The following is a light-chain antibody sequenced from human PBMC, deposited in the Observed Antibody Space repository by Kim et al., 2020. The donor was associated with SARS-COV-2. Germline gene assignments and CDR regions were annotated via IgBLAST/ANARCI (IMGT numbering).Light chain of an antibody. J-gene: IGKJ4*01. CDR3: QQRYSWPLT. Sequence: LSLGERATLSCSASQSVSIYLAWYQQKPCEAPRLLISDASNRATGIPAIFSGSGSGTDFTLTINSLEPEDFAVYYCQQRYSWPLTFGGGTKVDIK. V-gene: IGKV3-11*01. CDR1: QSVSIY. CDR2: DAS.